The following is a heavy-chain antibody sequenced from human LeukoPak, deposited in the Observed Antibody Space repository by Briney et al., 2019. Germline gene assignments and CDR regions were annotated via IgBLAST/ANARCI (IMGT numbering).Heavy chain of an antibody. CDR3: TRSGGVVVVPAARRTGFDP. Sequence: GGSLRLSCAASGFTFSSYAMSWVRQAPGKGLEWVGFIRSKAYGGTTEYAASVKGRFTISRDDSKSIAYLQMNSLKTEDTAVYYCTRSGGVVVVPAARRTGFDPWGQGTLVTVSS. V-gene: IGHV3-49*04. D-gene: IGHD2-2*01. J-gene: IGHJ5*02. CDR1: GFTFSSYA. CDR2: IRSKAYGGTT.